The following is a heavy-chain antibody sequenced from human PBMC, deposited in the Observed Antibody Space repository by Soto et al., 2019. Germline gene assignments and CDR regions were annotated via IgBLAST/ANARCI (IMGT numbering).Heavy chain of an antibody. V-gene: IGHV3-48*01. J-gene: IGHJ6*03. CDR2: ISSSSSTI. CDR3: ARDKTRNYADPLNYMDV. Sequence: PGGSLRLSCAASGFTFSSYSMNWVRQAPGKGLEWVSYISSSSSTIYYADSVKGRFTISRDNAKNSLYLQMNSLRAEDTAVYYCARDKTRNYADPLNYMDVWGKGTTVTVSS. D-gene: IGHD1-7*01. CDR1: GFTFSSYS.